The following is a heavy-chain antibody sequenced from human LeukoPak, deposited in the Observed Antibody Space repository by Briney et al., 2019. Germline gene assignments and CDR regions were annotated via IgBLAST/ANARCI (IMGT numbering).Heavy chain of an antibody. CDR3: ARDSTAAADY. CDR1: GYTFTGYY. J-gene: IGHJ4*02. CDR2: INPNSGGT. D-gene: IGHD6-13*01. V-gene: IGHV1-2*02. Sequence: ASVKVSCKASGYTFTGYYMHWVRQAPGQGLEWMGWINPNSGGTNYAQKFQGRVTMTRNTSISTAYMELSSLRSEDTAVYYCARDSTAAADYWGQGTLVTVSS.